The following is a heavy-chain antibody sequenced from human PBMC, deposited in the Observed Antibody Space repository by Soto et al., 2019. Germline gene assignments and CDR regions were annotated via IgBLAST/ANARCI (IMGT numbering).Heavy chain of an antibody. CDR1: GGTFSSYA. Sequence: SVKVSCKASGGTFSSYAISWVRQAPGQGLEWMGGIIPIFGTANYAQKFQGRVTITADESTSTAYMELSSLRSEDTAVYYCARAYCGGDCYPRYFDYWGQGTLVTVSS. CDR3: ARAYCGGDCYPRYFDY. CDR2: IIPIFGTA. V-gene: IGHV1-69*13. D-gene: IGHD2-21*02. J-gene: IGHJ4*02.